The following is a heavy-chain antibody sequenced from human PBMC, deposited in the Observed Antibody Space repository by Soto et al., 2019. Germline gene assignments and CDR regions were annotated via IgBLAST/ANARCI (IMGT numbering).Heavy chain of an antibody. Sequence: EVQLLESGGGLVQPGESLRLSCAASGFTFTNYAMSWVRQAPGKGLEWVSTISASGGNAYYADSVEGRFTISRDNSKNTLYLQMNSLRAEDTAVYYCASAVAGDWYFDLWGRGTLVTVSS. CDR2: ISASGGNA. J-gene: IGHJ2*01. V-gene: IGHV3-23*01. CDR3: ASAVAGDWYFDL. CDR1: GFTFTNYA. D-gene: IGHD6-19*01.